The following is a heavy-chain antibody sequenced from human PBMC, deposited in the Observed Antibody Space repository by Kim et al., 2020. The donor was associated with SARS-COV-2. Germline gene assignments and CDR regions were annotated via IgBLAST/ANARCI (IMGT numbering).Heavy chain of an antibody. V-gene: IGHV3-23*01. J-gene: IGHJ1*01. Sequence: GGSLRLSCAASGFTFSSYAMSWVRQAPGKGLEWVSAIIGSGGATFYADSVMGRFTISRDNSKNMLYLQINNLRAEDTALYYCAKHPPCADDTCYSNFEHWGHGTLVTVSS. D-gene: IGHD2-15*01. CDR1: GFTFSSYA. CDR3: AKHPPCADDTCYSNFEH. CDR2: IIGSGGAT.